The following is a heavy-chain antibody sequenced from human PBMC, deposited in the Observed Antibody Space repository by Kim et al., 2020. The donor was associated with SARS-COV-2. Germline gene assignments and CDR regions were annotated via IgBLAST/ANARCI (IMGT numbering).Heavy chain of an antibody. V-gene: IGHV4-4*02. CDR3: AREKVMIRGVIIVNWFDR. J-gene: IGHJ5*02. D-gene: IGHD3-10*01. Sequence: SETLSLTCAVSGGSISSSNWWSWVRQPPGKGLEWIGEIYDSGSTNYNPSLKSRVTISVDKSKNQFSLKLSPVTAADTAVYYCAREKVMIRGVIIVNWFDRWGQGTLVTVSS. CDR1: GGSISSSNW. CDR2: IYDSGST.